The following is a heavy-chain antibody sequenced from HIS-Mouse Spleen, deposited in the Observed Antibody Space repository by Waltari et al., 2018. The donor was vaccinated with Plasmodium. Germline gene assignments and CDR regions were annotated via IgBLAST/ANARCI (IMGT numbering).Heavy chain of an antibody. J-gene: IGHJ4*02. D-gene: IGHD2-15*01. CDR1: GFTFNSYA. Sequence: QVQLVEGGGGVVQPGRSLRLSCAASGFTFNSYAMHWVRQAPGKVLEWVAVISYDGSNKYSADSVKGRFTISRDNSKNTLYLQMNSLRAEDTAVYYCARDRRLAFDYWGQGTLVTVSS. V-gene: IGHV3-30-3*01. CDR3: ARDRRLAFDY. CDR2: ISYDGSNK.